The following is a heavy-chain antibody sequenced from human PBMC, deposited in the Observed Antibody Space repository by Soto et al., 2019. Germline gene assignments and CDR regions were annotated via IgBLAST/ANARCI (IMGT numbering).Heavy chain of an antibody. J-gene: IGHJ5*02. V-gene: IGHV4-4*07. Sequence: SETLSLTCTVSGGSISSYDWSWIRQPAGKGLEWIGRIYTSGSTNYNPSLKSRVTMSVDTSKNQFSLKLSSVTAADTAVYYCAREIKLGVDFWSGYRNWFDPWGQGTPVTVSS. CDR2: IYTSGST. D-gene: IGHD3-3*01. CDR1: GGSISSYD. CDR3: AREIKLGVDFWSGYRNWFDP.